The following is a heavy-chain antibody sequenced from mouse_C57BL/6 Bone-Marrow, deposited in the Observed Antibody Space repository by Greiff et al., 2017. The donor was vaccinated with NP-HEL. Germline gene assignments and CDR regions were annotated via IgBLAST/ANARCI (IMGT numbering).Heavy chain of an antibody. D-gene: IGHD1-1*01. J-gene: IGHJ1*03. CDR1: GFNIKNTY. CDR3: AREGIYYYGSSYDWYFDV. Sequence: VQLQQSVAELVRPGASVKLSCTASGFNIKNTYMHWVKQRPEQGLEWIGRIDPANGNTKYAPKFQGKATITADTSSNTAYLQLSSLTSEYTAIYYCAREGIYYYGSSYDWYFDVWGTGTTVTVSS. V-gene: IGHV14-3*01. CDR2: IDPANGNT.